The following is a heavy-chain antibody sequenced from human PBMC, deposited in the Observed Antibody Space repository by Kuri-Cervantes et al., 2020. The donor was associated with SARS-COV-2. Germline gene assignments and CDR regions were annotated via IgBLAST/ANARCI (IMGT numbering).Heavy chain of an antibody. J-gene: IGHJ3*02. Sequence: GGSLRLSCAASGFTFSSYAMSWVRQAPGKGLEWVSAISGSGGSTYYADSVKGRFTISRDNSKNTLYLQMNSLRAEDTAVYYCARAYYDSSGYYPMGAFDIWGQGTMVTVSS. V-gene: IGHV3-23*01. CDR1: GFTFSSYA. D-gene: IGHD3-22*01. CDR2: ISGSGGST. CDR3: ARAYYDSSGYYPMGAFDI.